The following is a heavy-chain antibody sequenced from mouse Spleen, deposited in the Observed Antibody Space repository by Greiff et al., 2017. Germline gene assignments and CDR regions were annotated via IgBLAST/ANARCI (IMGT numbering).Heavy chain of an antibody. J-gene: IGHJ3*01. V-gene: IGHV5-4*01. D-gene: IGHD3-2*02. Sequence: EVQGVESGGGLVKPGGSLKLSCAASGFTFSSYAMSWVRQTPEKRLEWVATISDGGSYTYYPDNVKGRFTISRDNAKNNLYLQMSHLKSEDTAMYYCARDRLDSSGYGVFAYWGQGTLVTVSA. CDR1: GFTFSSYA. CDR3: ARDRLDSSGYGVFAY. CDR2: ISDGGSYT.